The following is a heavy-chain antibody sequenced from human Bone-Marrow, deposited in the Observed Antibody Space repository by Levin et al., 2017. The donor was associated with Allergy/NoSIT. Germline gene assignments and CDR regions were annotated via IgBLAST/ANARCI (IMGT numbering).Heavy chain of an antibody. CDR3: AREKTYYDYVWGSYRGHFDY. V-gene: IGHV3-33*01. CDR2: IWYDGSNK. CDR1: GFTFSSYG. Sequence: GESLKISCAASGFTFSSYGMHWVRQAPGKGLEWVAVIWYDGSNKYYADSVKGRFTISRDNSKNTLYLQMNSLRAEDTAVYYCAREKTYYDYVWGSYRGHFDYWGQGTLVTVSS. J-gene: IGHJ4*02. D-gene: IGHD3-16*01.